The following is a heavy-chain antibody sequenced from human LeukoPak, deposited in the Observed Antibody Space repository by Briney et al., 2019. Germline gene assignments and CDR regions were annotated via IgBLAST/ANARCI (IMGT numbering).Heavy chain of an antibody. Sequence: PSETLSLTCTVSGGSISSGDYYWSWIRQPPGKGLEWIGYIYYSGSTCYNPSLKSRVTISVDTSKNQFSLKLSSVTAADTAVYYCARGDSSGYYYLPHDVWGQGTLVTVSS. CDR3: ARGDSSGYYYLPHDV. J-gene: IGHJ4*02. CDR1: GGSISSGDYY. D-gene: IGHD3-22*01. CDR2: IYYSGST. V-gene: IGHV4-30-4*08.